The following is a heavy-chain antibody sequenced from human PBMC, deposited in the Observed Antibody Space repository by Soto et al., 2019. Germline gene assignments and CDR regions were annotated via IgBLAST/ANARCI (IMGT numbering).Heavy chain of an antibody. CDR3: AKVSVRGVIYFYYYALDV. CDR2: INSDGGTT. J-gene: IGHJ6*02. CDR1: RFMFISYW. V-gene: IGHV3-74*01. Sequence: WGSLRLSCAASRFMFISYWMHFVRQSPFKRLVWVSRINSDGGTTTYADSVKGRFTISRDNSKNTMYLQMNSLRAEDTAAYYCAKVSVRGVIYFYYYALDVWGQGTTVTVSS. D-gene: IGHD3-10*01.